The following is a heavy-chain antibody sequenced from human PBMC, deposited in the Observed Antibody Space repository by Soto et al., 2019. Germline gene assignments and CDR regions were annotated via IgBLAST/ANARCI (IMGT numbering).Heavy chain of an antibody. V-gene: IGHV1-18*01. Sequence: ASVKVSCKASGYTFTSYGISWVRQATGQGLEWMGWISAYNGNTNYAQKLQGRVTMTTDTSTSTAYMELRSLRSDDTAVYYCARGSFNYGAYESFDSWAKGTLVTVSS. D-gene: IGHD4-17*01. CDR2: ISAYNGNT. J-gene: IGHJ4*02. CDR1: GYTFTSYG. CDR3: ARGSFNYGAYESFDS.